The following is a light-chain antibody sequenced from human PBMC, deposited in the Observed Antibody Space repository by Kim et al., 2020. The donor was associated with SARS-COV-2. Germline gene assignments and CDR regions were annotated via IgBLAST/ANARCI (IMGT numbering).Light chain of an antibody. V-gene: IGLV3-1*01. CDR2: QDS. J-gene: IGLJ3*02. CDR3: QAWDSSTNWV. Sequence: SYELTQPPSVSVSPGQTASITCSGDKLGDKYACWYQQKPGQSPVLAIYQDSKRPSGIPERFSGSNSGNTATLTISGTQAMDEADYYCQAWDSSTNWVFGGGTQLTVL. CDR1: KLGDKY.